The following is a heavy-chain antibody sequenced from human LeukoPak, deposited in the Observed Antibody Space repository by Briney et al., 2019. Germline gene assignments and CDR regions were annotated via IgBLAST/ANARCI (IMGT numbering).Heavy chain of an antibody. D-gene: IGHD6-13*01. Sequence: KTSETLSLTCTVSGGSISSGDYYWSWIRQPPGKGLEWIGYIYYSGSTYYNPSLKSRVTISVDTSKNQFSLKLSSVTAADTAVYYCARDPSPRSWFDYWGQGTLVTVSS. CDR2: IYYSGST. CDR1: GGSISSGDYY. J-gene: IGHJ4*02. CDR3: ARDPSPRSWFDY. V-gene: IGHV4-30-4*01.